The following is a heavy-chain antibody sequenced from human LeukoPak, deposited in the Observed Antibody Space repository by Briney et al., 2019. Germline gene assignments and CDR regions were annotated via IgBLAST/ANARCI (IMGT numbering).Heavy chain of an antibody. Sequence: PGGSLRLSCAASGFTFSSYSMNWVRQAPGKGLEWVSSISSSSSYIYYADSVKGRFTISRDNAKNSLYLQMNSLRAEDTALYYCAKDGSRAAPNFYSSSWYLFYYYYYYMDVWGKGTTVTISS. J-gene: IGHJ6*03. D-gene: IGHD6-13*01. CDR2: ISSSSSYI. CDR3: AKDGSRAAPNFYSSSWYLFYYYYYYMDV. V-gene: IGHV3-21*04. CDR1: GFTFSSYS.